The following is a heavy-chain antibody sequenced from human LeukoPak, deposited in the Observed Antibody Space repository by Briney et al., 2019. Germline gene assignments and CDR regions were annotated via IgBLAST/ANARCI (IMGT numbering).Heavy chain of an antibody. J-gene: IGHJ5*02. D-gene: IGHD3-16*01. CDR3: ARVSFEYNWFDP. CDR1: GGSISSYY. V-gene: IGHV4-59*01. Sequence: SETLSLTCTVSGGSISSYYWSWIRQPPGKGLEWIGYIYYSGSTNYNPSLKSRVTISVDTSKNQFSLKLGSVTAADTAVYYCARVSFEYNWFDPWGQGTLVTVSS. CDR2: IYYSGST.